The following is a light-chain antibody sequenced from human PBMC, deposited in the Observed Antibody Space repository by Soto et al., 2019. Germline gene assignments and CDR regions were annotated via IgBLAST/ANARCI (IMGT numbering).Light chain of an antibody. V-gene: IGKV1-5*03. Sequence: DVQMTQSPSTLSASVGDRVTITCLASQSINNWLAWYQQRPGKAPKLLIYKASTLETGVPSRFSGSGSGTEFTLTITGLQPDDFATYYCQQYAGYSRTFGQGTKVDIK. CDR2: KAS. J-gene: IGKJ1*01. CDR3: QQYAGYSRT. CDR1: QSINNW.